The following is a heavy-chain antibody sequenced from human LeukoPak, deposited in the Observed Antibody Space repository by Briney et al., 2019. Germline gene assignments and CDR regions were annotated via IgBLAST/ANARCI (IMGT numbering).Heavy chain of an antibody. D-gene: IGHD2-2*01. Sequence: GGSLILSCVASGFPFSSHGMHWVRPAPGKGLEWVTFIRYDGSNKYYGDSVKGRLTSSRDNSKKTMHLQMNSLRGEDSAAYFRAKDPKYCRSRSCDSYYYHMDVWGKGTKVTVSS. V-gene: IGHV3-30*02. CDR1: GFPFSSHG. J-gene: IGHJ6*03. CDR3: AKDPKYCRSRSCDSYYYHMDV. CDR2: IRYDGSNK.